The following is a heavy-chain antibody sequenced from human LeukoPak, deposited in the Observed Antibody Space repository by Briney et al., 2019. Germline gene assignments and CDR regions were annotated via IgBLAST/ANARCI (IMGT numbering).Heavy chain of an antibody. CDR2: IRYDGSNK. D-gene: IGHD5-18*01. J-gene: IGHJ5*02. CDR3: ARDFSDTDWFDP. Sequence: GGSLRLSCAASGFTFSSYGMHWDRQAPGKGLEWVAFIRYDGSNKYYADSVKGRFTISRDNSKSTLYLQMNSLRAEDTAVYYCARDFSDTDWFDPWGQGTLVTVSS. V-gene: IGHV3-30*02. CDR1: GFTFSSYG.